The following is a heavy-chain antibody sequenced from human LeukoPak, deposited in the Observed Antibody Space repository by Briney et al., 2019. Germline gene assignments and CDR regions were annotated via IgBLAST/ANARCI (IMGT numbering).Heavy chain of an antibody. J-gene: IGHJ5*02. CDR3: ARTTEDCSSTSCYQYWFDP. CDR1: GGSVSSYY. V-gene: IGHV4-59*02. D-gene: IGHD2-2*01. Sequence: PSETLSLTCTVSGGSVSSYYWSWIRQPPGKGLEWIGYIYYSGSTNYNPSLKSRVTISVDTSKNQFSLKLNSVTAADTAVYYCARTTEDCSSTSCYQYWFDPWGQGTLVTVSS. CDR2: IYYSGST.